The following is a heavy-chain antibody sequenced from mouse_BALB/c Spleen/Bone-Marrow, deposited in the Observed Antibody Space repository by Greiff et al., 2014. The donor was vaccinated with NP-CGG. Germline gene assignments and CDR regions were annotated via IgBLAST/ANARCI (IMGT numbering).Heavy chain of an antibody. J-gene: IGHJ4*01. Sequence: EVHLVESGGGLVQPGGSRKLSCAASGITFRNFGMHWVRQAPEKGLEWVAYISSGSSTIYYADTLKGRFTISRDNPKNTLFLQMTSLRYEDTAMYYCARIGRARGYAMDYWGQGTSVTVSS. CDR1: GITFRNFG. D-gene: IGHD3-3*01. V-gene: IGHV5-17*02. CDR3: ARIGRARGYAMDY. CDR2: ISSGSSTI.